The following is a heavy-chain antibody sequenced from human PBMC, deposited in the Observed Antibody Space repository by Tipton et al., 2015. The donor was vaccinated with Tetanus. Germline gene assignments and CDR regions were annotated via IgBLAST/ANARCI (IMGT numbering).Heavy chain of an antibody. CDR3: ARRLGPDTGDQIWYYDL. D-gene: IGHD7-27*01. CDR2: IYPGDSDT. CDR1: GYNFNLYW. Sequence: QLVQSGAEVKRPGESLKISCQGSGYNFNLYWIAWVRQMPGKGLEWMGIIYPGDSDTTYSPSFEGQVTISADKSTSSAYLQWSSLKASDAAMYYCARRLGPDTGDQIWYYDLWGRGTLVTVSS. J-gene: IGHJ2*01. V-gene: IGHV5-51*01.